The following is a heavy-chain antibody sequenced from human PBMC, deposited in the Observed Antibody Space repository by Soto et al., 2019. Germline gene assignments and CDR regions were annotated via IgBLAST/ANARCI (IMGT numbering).Heavy chain of an antibody. Sequence: QVQLVQSGAEVKKPGASVKVSCKASGYTFTSYDINWVRQATGQGLEWMGWMNPNSGNTGYAQKFQGRVTMTRNPSVGRAYMKMSSRRFEHTAVYYCARHPRGDFDYWGQGTLVTVSS. D-gene: IGHD3-16*01. CDR1: GYTFTSYD. CDR3: ARHPRGDFDY. J-gene: IGHJ4*02. CDR2: MNPNSGNT. V-gene: IGHV1-8*01.